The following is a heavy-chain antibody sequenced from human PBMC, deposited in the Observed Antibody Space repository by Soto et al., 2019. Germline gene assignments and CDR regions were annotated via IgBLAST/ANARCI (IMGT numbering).Heavy chain of an antibody. CDR3: ASFSFSWSNEY. CDR2: IRSKANSYAT. D-gene: IGHD6-13*01. V-gene: IGHV3-73*01. CDR1: GFALSASA. Sequence: EVQLVESGGGLVQTGGSLKVSCAASGFALSASAMHWVRQASGKGLEWVGRIRSKANSYATTYGASVKGRFTISRDDSKNTAYLQMNSLETEDTVVYYCASFSFSWSNEYWGQGTLVTVSS. J-gene: IGHJ4*02.